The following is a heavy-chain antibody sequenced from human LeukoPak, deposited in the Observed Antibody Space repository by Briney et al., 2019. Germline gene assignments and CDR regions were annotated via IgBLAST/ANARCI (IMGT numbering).Heavy chain of an antibody. CDR2: ISSCGESP. D-gene: IGHD5-24*01. J-gene: IGHJ4*02. CDR1: GFTFSRYA. V-gene: IGHV3-23*01. CDR3: AKKSRDGYNPFDY. Sequence: TGGSLRLSCAASGFTFSRYAMSWVRQAPGKGLEWVCGISSCGESPYYADSVKGRFTISRDDSKNTLYLEINSLRAEDTAVYYCAKKSRDGYNPFDYLGQGTLVTVSS.